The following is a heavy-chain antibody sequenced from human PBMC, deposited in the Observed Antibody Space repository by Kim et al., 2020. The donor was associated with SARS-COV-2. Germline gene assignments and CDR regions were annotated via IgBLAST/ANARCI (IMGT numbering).Heavy chain of an antibody. CDR2: ISGSGGST. D-gene: IGHD1-26*01. CDR3: AKRASGTYPGYCFDY. V-gene: IGHV3-23*01. CDR1: GFTFSTYA. J-gene: IGHJ4*02. Sequence: GGSLRLSCAASGFTFSTYAMSWVRQAPGKGLEWVSVISGSGGSTHYADSVKGRFTISRDNSKNTLYLQMNSLRAEDTAVYYCAKRASGTYPGYCFDYWGQGTLVTVS.